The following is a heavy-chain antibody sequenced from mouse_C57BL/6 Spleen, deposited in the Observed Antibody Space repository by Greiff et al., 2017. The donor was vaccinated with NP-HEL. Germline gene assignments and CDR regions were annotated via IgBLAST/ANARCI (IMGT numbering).Heavy chain of an antibody. CDR2: INPNYGTT. J-gene: IGHJ3*01. CDR3: ARIYDGSSWFAY. V-gene: IGHV1-39*01. CDR1: GDSFTDDN. D-gene: IGHD2-3*01. Sequence: EVQLQQSGPELVKPGASVKRTGKAAGDSFTDDNMNWVKQSNGKSLEWIGVINPNYGTTSYNQKFKGKATLTVDQSSSTAYMQLNSLTSEDSAVYYCARIYDGSSWFAYWGQGTLVTVSA.